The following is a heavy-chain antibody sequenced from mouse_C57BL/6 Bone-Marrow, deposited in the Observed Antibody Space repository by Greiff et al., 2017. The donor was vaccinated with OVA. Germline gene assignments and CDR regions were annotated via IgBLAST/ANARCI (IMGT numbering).Heavy chain of an antibody. J-gene: IGHJ1*03. V-gene: IGHV5-17*01. Sequence: LVESGGGLVKPGGSLTLSCAASGFTFSDYGMHWVRQAPEKGLEWVAYISSGSSTIYYADTVKGRFTISRDNAKHTLFLQMTRLRSEDTAMYYCARINYWYFDVWGTGTTVTVSS. CDR1: GFTFSDYG. CDR3: ARINYWYFDV. CDR2: ISSGSSTI.